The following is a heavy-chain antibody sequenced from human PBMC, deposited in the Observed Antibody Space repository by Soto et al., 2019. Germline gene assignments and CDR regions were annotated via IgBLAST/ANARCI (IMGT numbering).Heavy chain of an antibody. CDR1: GFTFSSYS. CDR2: ISSSSSTI. J-gene: IGHJ4*02. CDR3: ARDDYPSYYDSSGYHFDY. Sequence: EVQLVESGGGLVQPGGSLRLSCAASGFTFSSYSMNWVRQAPGKGLEWVSYISSSSSTIHYADSVKGRFTISRDNAKNSLYLQMISLRAEDTAVYYCARDDYPSYYDSSGYHFDYWGQGTLVTVSS. D-gene: IGHD3-22*01. V-gene: IGHV3-48*01.